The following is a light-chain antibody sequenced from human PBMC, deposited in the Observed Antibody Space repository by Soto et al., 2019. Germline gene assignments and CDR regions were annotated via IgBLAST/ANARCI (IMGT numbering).Light chain of an antibody. Sequence: EIVLTQSPGTLSLSPGKRATLSCRASQSVSNFLAWYQQKPGQAPRLLIYDTSNRATGIPARFSGSGSGTDFTLTINKLDPEDFAVYYCQQRSNWPITCGQGTRLEIK. J-gene: IGKJ5*01. V-gene: IGKV3-11*01. CDR2: DTS. CDR1: QSVSNF. CDR3: QQRSNWPIT.